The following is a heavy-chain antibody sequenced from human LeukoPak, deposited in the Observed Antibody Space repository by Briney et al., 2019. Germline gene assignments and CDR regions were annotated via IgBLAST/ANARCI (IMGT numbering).Heavy chain of an antibody. D-gene: IGHD3-10*01. V-gene: IGHV3-74*01. J-gene: IGHJ5*02. CDR3: AVGSGSYYL. CDR2: INSDGSST. Sequence: GGSLRLSCAASAVTFSSYWMHWVRQPPGKGLVWVSRINSDGSSTSYADSVKDRLTISTDNAKNTLYLQRTSLTAEDTAVYYCAVGSGSYYLWGQGTLVTVSS. CDR1: AVTFSSYW.